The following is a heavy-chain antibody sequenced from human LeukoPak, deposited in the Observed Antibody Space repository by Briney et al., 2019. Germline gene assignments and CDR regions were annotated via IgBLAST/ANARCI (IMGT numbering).Heavy chain of an antibody. D-gene: IGHD2-2*01. V-gene: IGHV4-61*02. CDR3: ARAVPAASIDY. Sequence: SETLSLTCTVSGGSISSGSYYWSWIRQPAGKGLEWIGRIYTSGSTNYNPSLKSRVTISVDTSKNQFSLKLSSVTAADTAVYYCARAVPAASIDYWGQGTLVTVSS. CDR2: IYTSGST. CDR1: GGSISSGSYY. J-gene: IGHJ4*02.